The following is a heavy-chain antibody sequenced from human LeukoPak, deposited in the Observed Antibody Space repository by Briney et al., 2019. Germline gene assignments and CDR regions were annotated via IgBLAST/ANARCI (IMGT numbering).Heavy chain of an antibody. CDR3: AKIPDVSDY. J-gene: IGHJ4*02. CDR1: GFTFSSYA. D-gene: IGHD5/OR15-5a*01. V-gene: IGHV3-23*01. Sequence: GGSLRLSCAVSGFTFSSYAMIWVRQAPGRGLVWVSSIGASGDSIYYTDSVKGRFTISRDNSKNTLYLQMSSLRVEDTAVYYCAKIPDVSDYWGQGTWSPSPQ. CDR2: IGASGDSI.